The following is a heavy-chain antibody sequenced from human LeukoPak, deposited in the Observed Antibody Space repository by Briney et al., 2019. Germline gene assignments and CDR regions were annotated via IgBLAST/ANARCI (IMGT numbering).Heavy chain of an antibody. J-gene: IGHJ4*01. Sequence: GGSLRLSCAASGYTFNTYDMHWVRQTTGQGLEWISSIDSSGGYTYYAGSVKGRFTISRENDKNSLYLHMNSLRVGDTAVYSCVRGGEIGLDYWGHGTLVTVTS. V-gene: IGHV3-13*01. D-gene: IGHD3-16*01. CDR2: IDSSGGYT. CDR1: GYTFNTYD. CDR3: VRGGEIGLDY.